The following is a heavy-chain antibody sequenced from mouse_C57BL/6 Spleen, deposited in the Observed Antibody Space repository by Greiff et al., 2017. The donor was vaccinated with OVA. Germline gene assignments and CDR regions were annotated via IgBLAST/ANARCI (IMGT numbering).Heavy chain of an antibody. Sequence: VQLQQSGAELVRPGTSVKLSCKASGYTFTSYWMHWVKQRPGQGLEWIGVIDPSDSYTNYNQKFKGKATLTVDTSSSTAYMQLSSLTSEDSAVYYCARFPYSWGQGTLVTVSA. D-gene: IGHD2-10*01. CDR3: ARFPYS. J-gene: IGHJ3*01. CDR2: IDPSDSYT. CDR1: GYTFTSYW. V-gene: IGHV1-59*01.